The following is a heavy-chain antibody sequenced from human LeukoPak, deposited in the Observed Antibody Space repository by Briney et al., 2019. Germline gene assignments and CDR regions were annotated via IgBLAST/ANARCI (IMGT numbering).Heavy chain of an antibody. CDR2: ICSRSSYT. D-gene: IGHD1-26*01. J-gene: IGHJ4*02. Sequence: GGSLRLSCAASGFTFSDYYMSWVRQAPGKGLEGVSDICSRSSYTTYADSVKGRFTISRDNAKNSLYLQMIRLRAEDTAIYYCAREGGSWDLIRLFDHWGQGTLVTVSS. V-gene: IGHV3-11*05. CDR1: GFTFSDYY. CDR3: AREGGSWDLIRLFDH.